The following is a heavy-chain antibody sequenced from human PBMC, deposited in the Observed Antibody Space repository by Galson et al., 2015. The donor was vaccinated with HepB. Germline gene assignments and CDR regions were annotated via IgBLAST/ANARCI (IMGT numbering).Heavy chain of an antibody. CDR1: GGTFSSYA. J-gene: IGHJ2*01. V-gene: IGHV1-69*06. CDR2: IIPIFGTA. CDR3: ASGEQQLVFWYFDL. D-gene: IGHD6-13*01. Sequence: SVKVSCKASGGTFSSYAINWVRQAPGQGLEWMGGIIPIFGTANYAQKFQGRVTITADRSTSTAYMELSSLRSEDTAVYHCASGEQQLVFWYFDLWGRGTLVTVSS.